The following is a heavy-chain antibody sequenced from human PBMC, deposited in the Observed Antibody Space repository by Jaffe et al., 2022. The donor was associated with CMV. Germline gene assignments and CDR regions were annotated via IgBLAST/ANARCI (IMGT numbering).Heavy chain of an antibody. CDR2: IKQDGSEK. D-gene: IGHD3-22*01. CDR3: ARDQIDYYDSQRRLFRRGEFDP. V-gene: IGHV3-7*03. Sequence: EVQLVESGGGLVQPGGSLRLSCAASGFTFSSYWMSWVRQAPGKGLEWVANIKQDGSEKYYVDSVKGRFTISRDNAKNSLYLQMNSLRAEDTAVYYCARDQIDYYDSQRRLFRRGEFDPWGQGTLVTVSS. CDR1: GFTFSSYW. J-gene: IGHJ5*02.